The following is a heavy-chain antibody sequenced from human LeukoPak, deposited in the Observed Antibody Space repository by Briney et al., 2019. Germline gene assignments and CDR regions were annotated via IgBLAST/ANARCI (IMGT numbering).Heavy chain of an antibody. J-gene: IGHJ3*02. D-gene: IGHD1-7*01. CDR3: ARLSNWNYNAFDI. CDR1: GGSISSYY. CDR2: IYYSGST. V-gene: IGHV4-59*08. Sequence: PSETLSLTCAVSGGSISSYYWSWIRQPPGKGLEWIGYIYYSGSTNYNPSLKSRVTISVDTSKNQFSLKLSSVTAADTAVYYCARLSNWNYNAFDIWGQGTMVTVSS.